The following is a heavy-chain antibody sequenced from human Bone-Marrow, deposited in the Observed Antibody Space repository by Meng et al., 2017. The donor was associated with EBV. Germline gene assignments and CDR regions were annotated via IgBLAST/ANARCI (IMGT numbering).Heavy chain of an antibody. D-gene: IGHD3-22*01. Sequence: QVQLQESGPGLVKPSGTLSLTCAVSGGSISSNNWWSWVRQPPGKGLECIGEIYHSGSTNYHPSLKSRVTISVDKSKNQFSLKLSSVTAADTAVYYCAKGGGYYYDSSGFHYDYWGQGTLVTVSS. V-gene: IGHV4-4*02. CDR2: IYHSGST. CDR1: GGSISSNNW. J-gene: IGHJ4*02. CDR3: AKGGGYYYDSSGFHYDY.